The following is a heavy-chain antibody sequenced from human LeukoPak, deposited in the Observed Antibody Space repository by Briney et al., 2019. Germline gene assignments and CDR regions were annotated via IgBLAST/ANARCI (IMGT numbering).Heavy chain of an antibody. CDR3: ARDRGDYGNWFDP. Sequence: GGSLRLSCAASGFTFSSYGMHWVRQAPGKGLEWVAAIWYDGSNKYYADSVKGRFTISRDNSKNTLYLQMNSLRAEDTAVYYCARDRGDYGNWFDPWGQGTLVTVSS. V-gene: IGHV3-33*01. D-gene: IGHD4-17*01. CDR1: GFTFSSYG. J-gene: IGHJ5*02. CDR2: IWYDGSNK.